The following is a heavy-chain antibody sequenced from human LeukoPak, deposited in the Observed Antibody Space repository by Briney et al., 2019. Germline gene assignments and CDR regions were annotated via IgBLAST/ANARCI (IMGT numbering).Heavy chain of an antibody. CDR3: ARANINYGYSNLFDF. J-gene: IGHJ4*02. CDR2: IYPGDSDT. V-gene: IGHV5-51*01. CDR1: GYSFTIYW. D-gene: IGHD5-18*01. Sequence: LGKSLKISCKGSGYSFTIYWIGWVRQMPGKDMEWMGIIYPGDSDTRYSPSFQGQVTTSADKSISTAYLQWSSLKASDTAMYYCARANINYGYSNLFDFWGQGTLVTVSS.